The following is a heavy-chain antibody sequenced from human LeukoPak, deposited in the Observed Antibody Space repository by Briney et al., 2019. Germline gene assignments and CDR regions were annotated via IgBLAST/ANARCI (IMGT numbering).Heavy chain of an antibody. Sequence: SETLSLTCTVSGGSISSGSYYWSWIRQPAGKGLEWIGRIYTSGTTNYNPSLKSRVTISVDTSKNQFSLKLSSVTAADTAVYYCARSGLWFGESHDAFDIWGQGTMVTVSS. CDR2: IYTSGTT. CDR3: ARSGLWFGESHDAFDI. J-gene: IGHJ3*02. D-gene: IGHD3-10*01. V-gene: IGHV4-61*02. CDR1: GGSISSGSYY.